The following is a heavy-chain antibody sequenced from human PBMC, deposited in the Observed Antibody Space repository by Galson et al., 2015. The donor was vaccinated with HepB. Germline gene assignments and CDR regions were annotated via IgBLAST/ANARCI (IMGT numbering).Heavy chain of an antibody. J-gene: IGHJ4*02. Sequence: SVKVSCKASGYTFTSYHMHRVRRASGQGLEWMGIINPSGGSTSYAQKFQGRVTMTRDTSTSTVYMGLSSLRSEDTAVYYCAREARSGYCSSTSCYVDYWGQGTLVTVSS. CDR3: AREARSGYCSSTSCYVDY. CDR1: GYTFTSYH. D-gene: IGHD2-2*01. V-gene: IGHV1-46*01. CDR2: INPSGGST.